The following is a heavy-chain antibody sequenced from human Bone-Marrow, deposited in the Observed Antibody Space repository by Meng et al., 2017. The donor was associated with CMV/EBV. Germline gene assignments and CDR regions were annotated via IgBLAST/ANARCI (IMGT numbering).Heavy chain of an antibody. Sequence: LAQGDAGSLKPSGPLSLTCAVYGGSFSGYYWSWIRQTPGKGLEWIGEINHSGSTNYNPSLKSRVTISVETSKNQFSLKLSSVTAADTAVYYCARRLRGTGPKYFQHWGQGTLVTVSS. CDR2: INHSGST. V-gene: IGHV4-34*02. CDR1: GGSFSGYY. D-gene: IGHD3/OR15-3a*01. J-gene: IGHJ1*01. CDR3: ARRLRGTGPKYFQH.